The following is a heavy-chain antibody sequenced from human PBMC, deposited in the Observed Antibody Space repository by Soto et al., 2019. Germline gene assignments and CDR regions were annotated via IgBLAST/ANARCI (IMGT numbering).Heavy chain of an antibody. D-gene: IGHD1-26*01. J-gene: IGHJ3*02. CDR2: ISSSSSYI. CDR3: ARGSYNENAFDI. CDR1: VFTFSIYS. Sequence: WGSLLLSCAASVFTFSIYSMNWVRQAPGKGLDWVSSISSSSSYIYYADSVKGRFTISRDNAKNSLYLQMNSLRAEDTAVYYCARGSYNENAFDIWGQGTMVTVSS. V-gene: IGHV3-21*01.